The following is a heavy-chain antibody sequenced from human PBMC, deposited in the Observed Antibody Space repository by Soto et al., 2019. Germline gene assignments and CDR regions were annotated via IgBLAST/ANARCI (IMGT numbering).Heavy chain of an antibody. D-gene: IGHD4-17*01. V-gene: IGHV4-34*01. CDR1: GGSFSGYY. CDR3: ARGDPGLGDYGDSSPFDY. J-gene: IGHJ4*02. CDR2: INHSGST. Sequence: HSETLSLTCAVYGGSFSGYYWSWIRQPPGKGLEWIGEINHSGSTNYNPSLKSRVTISVDTSKNQFSLKLSSVTAADTAVYYCARGDPGLGDYGDSSPFDYWGQGTLVTVSS.